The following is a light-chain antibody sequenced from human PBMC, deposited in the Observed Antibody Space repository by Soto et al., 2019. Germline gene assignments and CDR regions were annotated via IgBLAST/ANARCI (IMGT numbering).Light chain of an antibody. Sequence: DIQLTEKPSSLPASGGDRIAITCRASQTISGFLNWYQQKPGEAPKLLIYAASTLQSGVPSRFSGSGSGTDFTLTISSRQPEDFATYHCQQYDHLPITFGQGTRLEIK. CDR3: QQYDHLPIT. V-gene: IGKV1-39*01. CDR2: AAS. J-gene: IGKJ5*01. CDR1: QTISGF.